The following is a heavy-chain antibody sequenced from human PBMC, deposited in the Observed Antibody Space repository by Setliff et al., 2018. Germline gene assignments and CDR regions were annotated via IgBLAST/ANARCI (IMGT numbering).Heavy chain of an antibody. CDR1: GFTFSTYA. Sequence: PGGSLRLSCAASGFTFSTYAMTWVRQAPGKGLEWVSAISGGGGNTFYADSAQGRFTISRDNSKNTLYLQMNNLRAEDTAVYYCAKDLASGDYVYYFDYWGQGTLVTVSS. CDR2: ISGGGGNT. D-gene: IGHD4-17*01. CDR3: AKDLASGDYVYYFDY. J-gene: IGHJ4*02. V-gene: IGHV3-23*01.